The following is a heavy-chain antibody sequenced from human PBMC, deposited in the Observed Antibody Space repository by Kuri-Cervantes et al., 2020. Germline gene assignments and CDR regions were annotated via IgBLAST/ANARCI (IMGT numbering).Heavy chain of an antibody. J-gene: IGHJ4*02. CDR2: INTNTGNP. CDR1: GYTFTSYA. V-gene: IGHV7-4-1*02. Sequence: ASVKVSCKASGYTFTSYAMNWVRQAPGQGLEWMGWINTNTGNPTYAQGFTGRFVFPLDTSVSTAYLQISSLKAEDTAVYYCARAEYYYDSSGYYLTDFDYWGQGTLVTVSS. CDR3: ARAEYYYDSSGYYLTDFDY. D-gene: IGHD3-22*01.